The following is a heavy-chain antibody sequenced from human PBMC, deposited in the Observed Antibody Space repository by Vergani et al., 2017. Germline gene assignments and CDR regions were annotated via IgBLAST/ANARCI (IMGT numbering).Heavy chain of an antibody. CDR3: ARTMAGDTAFDI. CDR1: GYIFTSSA. Sequence: QVQLVQSGAEVKKPGASVKVSCKASGYIFTSSAIHWVRQAPGQRLEWMGWINTGNGNTKYSQKFQGRVTITRDTSASTAYMELSSLRSEDTAVYYCARTMAGDTAFDIWGQGTMVTVSS. V-gene: IGHV1-3*04. J-gene: IGHJ3*02. CDR2: INTGNGNT. D-gene: IGHD6-19*01.